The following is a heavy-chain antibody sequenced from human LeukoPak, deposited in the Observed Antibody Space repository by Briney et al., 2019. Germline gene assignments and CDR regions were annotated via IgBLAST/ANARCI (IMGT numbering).Heavy chain of an antibody. CDR2: ISYDGSNK. V-gene: IGHV3-30*04. CDR3: ARSQAPHGFADYGDYEAFDY. D-gene: IGHD4-17*01. CDR1: RFIFTNYA. J-gene: IGHJ4*02. Sequence: PGGSLRLSCTASRFIFTNYAMYWVRQAPGKGLEWVAVISYDGSNKYYADSVKGRFTISRDNSKNTLYLQMNSLRAEDTAVYYCARSQAPHGFADYGDYEAFDYWGQGTLVTVSS.